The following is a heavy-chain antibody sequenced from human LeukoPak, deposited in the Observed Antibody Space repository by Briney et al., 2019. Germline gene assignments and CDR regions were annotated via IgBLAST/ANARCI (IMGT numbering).Heavy chain of an antibody. CDR3: ARDYSSGWYGLDY. CDR2: IYTSGST. V-gene: IGHV4-61*02. J-gene: IGHJ4*02. CDR1: GGSISSGSYY. Sequence: SQTLSLTCTVSGGSISSGSYYWSWIRQPAGKGLEWIGRIYTSGSTNYNPSLKSRVTISVDTSKNQFSPKLSSVTAADTAVYYCARDYSSGWYGLDYWGQGTLVTVSS. D-gene: IGHD6-19*01.